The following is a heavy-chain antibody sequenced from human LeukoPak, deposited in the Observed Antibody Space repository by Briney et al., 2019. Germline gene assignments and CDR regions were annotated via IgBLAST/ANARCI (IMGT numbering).Heavy chain of an antibody. CDR3: ARAQRRVVAATSVMTTEH. J-gene: IGHJ1*01. Sequence: ASVKVSCKASGYTFTGYYMHWVRHAPGQGLERMGWINPNSGGTNYAQKYQGRVTMTRDTSISTAYMELSRLRSDDTAVYYCARAQRRVVAATSVMTTEHWGQGTLVTVSS. D-gene: IGHD2-15*01. CDR2: INPNSGGT. V-gene: IGHV1-2*02. CDR1: GYTFTGYY.